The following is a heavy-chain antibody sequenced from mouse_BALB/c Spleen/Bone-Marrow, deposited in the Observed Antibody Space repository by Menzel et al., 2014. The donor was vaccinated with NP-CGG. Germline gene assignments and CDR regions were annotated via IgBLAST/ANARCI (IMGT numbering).Heavy chain of an antibody. CDR2: ISNGGGST. Sequence: EVKVEESGGGLVQPGGSLKLSCATSGFTFSDYYMYWVRQTPEERLEWVAYISNGGGSTYYPDTVKGRFTISRDNAKNTLYLQMSRLKSEDTAMYYCARHLYGNYGVMDYWGQGTSVTVSS. D-gene: IGHD2-1*01. V-gene: IGHV5-12*02. CDR3: ARHLYGNYGVMDY. J-gene: IGHJ4*01. CDR1: GFTFSDYY.